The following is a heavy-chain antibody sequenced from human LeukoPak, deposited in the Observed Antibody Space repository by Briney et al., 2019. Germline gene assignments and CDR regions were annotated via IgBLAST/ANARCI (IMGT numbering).Heavy chain of an antibody. CDR3: AKDQNYESSGYYGGFDY. J-gene: IGHJ4*02. CDR2: ISGSSGDT. CDR1: GFSFSSHV. D-gene: IGHD3-22*01. Sequence: GGSLRLSCAASGFSFSSHVMHWVHQAPGKGLEWVSGISGSSGDTYYADSVKGRFTISRDNSKNTLNLQMNGLRAEDTALYYCAKDQNYESSGYYGGFDYWGQGTLVTVSS. V-gene: IGHV3-23*01.